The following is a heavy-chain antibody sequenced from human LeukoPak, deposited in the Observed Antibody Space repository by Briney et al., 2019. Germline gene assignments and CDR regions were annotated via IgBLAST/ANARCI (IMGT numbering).Heavy chain of an antibody. CDR2: ISGGSGYI. CDR3: VGGPIAAAGEDY. Sequence: GGSLRLSCAASGFTFSSYSMNWVRQAPGKGLEWVSSISGGSGYIYYADSVKGRFTISRDNAKNSPYLQMNSLRAEDTAVYYCVGGPIAAAGEDYWGQGILVTVSS. CDR1: GFTFSSYS. V-gene: IGHV3-21*01. J-gene: IGHJ4*02. D-gene: IGHD6-13*01.